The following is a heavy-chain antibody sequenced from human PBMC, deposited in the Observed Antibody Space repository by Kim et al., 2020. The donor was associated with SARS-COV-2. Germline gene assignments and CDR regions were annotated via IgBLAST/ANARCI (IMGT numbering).Heavy chain of an antibody. V-gene: IGHV6-1*01. J-gene: IGHJ6*02. D-gene: IGHD6-19*01. CDR3: ARLVPGQTNGMDV. Sequence: YAVTMKSRITINPDASTNQFSLQLNSVTPEDTAVYYCARLVPGQTNGMDVWGQGTTVTVSS.